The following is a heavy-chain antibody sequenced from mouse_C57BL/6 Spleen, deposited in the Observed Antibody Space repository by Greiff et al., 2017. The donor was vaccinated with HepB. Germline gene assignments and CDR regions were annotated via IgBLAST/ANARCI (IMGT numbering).Heavy chain of an antibody. V-gene: IGHV1-52*01. D-gene: IGHD2-3*01. Sequence: QVQLKHPGAELVRPGSSVKLSCKASGYTFTSYWMHWVKQRPIQGLEWIGNIDPSDSETHYNQKFKDKATLTVDQSSSTAYMQLSSLTSEDSAVYYCARGGLDDGYPHWYFDVWGTGTTVTVSS. CDR2: IDPSDSET. J-gene: IGHJ1*03. CDR3: ARGGLDDGYPHWYFDV. CDR1: GYTFTSYW.